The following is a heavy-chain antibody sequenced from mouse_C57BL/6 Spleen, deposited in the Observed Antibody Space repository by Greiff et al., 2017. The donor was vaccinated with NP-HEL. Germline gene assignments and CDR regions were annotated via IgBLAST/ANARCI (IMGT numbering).Heavy chain of an antibody. CDR1: GYTFTSYW. Sequence: QVQLQQPGAELVMPGASVKLSCKASGYTFTSYWMHWVKQRPGQGLEWIGVIDPSDSYTNYNQKFKGKSTLTVDKSSSTAYLQLSSLTSEDSAVYYCARRYGSSYIDYWGQGTTLTVSS. CDR2: IDPSDSYT. D-gene: IGHD1-1*01. CDR3: ARRYGSSYIDY. J-gene: IGHJ2*01. V-gene: IGHV1-69*01.